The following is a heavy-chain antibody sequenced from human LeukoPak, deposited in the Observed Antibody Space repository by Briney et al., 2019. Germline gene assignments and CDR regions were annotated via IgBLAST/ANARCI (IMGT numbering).Heavy chain of an antibody. Sequence: GASVKVSCKASGYSFTGYYMHWVRQAPGQGLEWMGWINPNSGGTNYAQKFQGRVTMTRDTSISTAYMELSRLRSDDTAVYYCARSYNWNYVPDYWGQGTLVTVSS. V-gene: IGHV1-2*02. CDR2: INPNSGGT. CDR3: ARSYNWNYVPDY. D-gene: IGHD1-7*01. J-gene: IGHJ4*02. CDR1: GYSFTGYY.